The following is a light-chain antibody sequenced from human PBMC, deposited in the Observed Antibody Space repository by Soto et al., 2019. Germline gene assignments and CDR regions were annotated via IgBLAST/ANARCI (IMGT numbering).Light chain of an antibody. CDR2: GAS. CDR1: QSFSSN. Sequence: EIVMTHSQATLSVSPGERATLSCSASQSFSSNLAWYQQKPGQPPRLLIYGASTRETGIPARFSGSGSGTEFTLTISSLQAEDFAVYYCQQYNNWPITFGQGTRLEIK. CDR3: QQYNNWPIT. J-gene: IGKJ5*01. V-gene: IGKV3-15*01.